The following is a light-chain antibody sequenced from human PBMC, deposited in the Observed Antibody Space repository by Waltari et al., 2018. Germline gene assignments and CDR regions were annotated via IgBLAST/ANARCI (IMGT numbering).Light chain of an antibody. CDR1: QGISSY. CDR2: TAS. J-gene: IGKJ5*01. Sequence: DIQLTQSPSFLSASVGDRVNIPCRASQGISSYLAWYQQKPGRAPKFLIYTASTLQSGVPSRFSGSGSGTEFTLTISSLQPEDFATYYCQQIKSYPLTFGQGTRLEIK. CDR3: QQIKSYPLT. V-gene: IGKV1-9*01.